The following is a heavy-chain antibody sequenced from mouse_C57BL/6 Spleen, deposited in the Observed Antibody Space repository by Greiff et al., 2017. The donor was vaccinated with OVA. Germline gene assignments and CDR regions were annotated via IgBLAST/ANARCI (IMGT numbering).Heavy chain of an antibody. D-gene: IGHD2-3*01. V-gene: IGHV1-69*01. Sequence: QVQLQQPGAELVMPGASVQLSCKASGYTFTSYWMHWVKQRPGQGLEWIGELDPSDSYTHYNQKIKGKSQLTVDKSSRTADMQSSSLTSEDAAVYDCARYDGYHPFAYWGQGTLVTVSA. J-gene: IGHJ3*01. CDR3: ARYDGYHPFAY. CDR2: LDPSDSYT. CDR1: GYTFTSYW.